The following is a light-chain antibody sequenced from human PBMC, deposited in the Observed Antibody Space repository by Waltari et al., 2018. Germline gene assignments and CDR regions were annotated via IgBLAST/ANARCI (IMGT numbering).Light chain of an antibody. J-gene: IGKJ1*01. V-gene: IGKV2-30*02. CDR2: KAA. CDR1: LIRRKVNVY. CDR3: MQGNQWPWT. Sequence: LIRRKVNVYLEWVQPRPGQAPGLLFYKAAIQDAVVPDRFSGSGSGTDFTLKISGLEGEDVGPYYCMQGNQWPWTFGQGTMVDI.